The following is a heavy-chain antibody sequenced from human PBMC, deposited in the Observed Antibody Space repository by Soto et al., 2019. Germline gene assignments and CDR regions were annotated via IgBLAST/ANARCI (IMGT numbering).Heavy chain of an antibody. D-gene: IGHD3-22*01. CDR1: GGTFSSYA. CDR2: IIPIFGTA. J-gene: IGHJ4*02. CDR3: ARGRFLLLRLSDIGFDY. V-gene: IGHV1-69*13. Sequence: SVEVSCKASGGTFSSYAISWVRQAPGQGLEWMGGIIPIFGTANYAQKFQGRVTITADESTSTAYMELSSLRSEDTAVYYCARGRFLLLRLSDIGFDYWGQGTLVTVSS.